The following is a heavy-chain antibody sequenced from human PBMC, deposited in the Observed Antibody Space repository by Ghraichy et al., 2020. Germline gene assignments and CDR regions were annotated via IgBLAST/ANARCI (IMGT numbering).Heavy chain of an antibody. Sequence: GESLNISCAASGFTFSDYWIHWVRQAPGEGLVWVSHVNGDGSSTAYADSVEGRFTISRDNAKNTLYLQMNSLRGEDTAVYYCTRDNGFCYGSGSHTPAFDYWGQGALVTVAS. J-gene: IGHJ4*02. V-gene: IGHV3-74*03. CDR3: TRDNGFCYGSGSHTPAFDY. CDR2: VNGDGSST. D-gene: IGHD3-10*01. CDR1: GFTFSDYW.